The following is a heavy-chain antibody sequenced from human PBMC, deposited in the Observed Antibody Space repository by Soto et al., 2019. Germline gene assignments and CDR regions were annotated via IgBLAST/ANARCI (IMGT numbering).Heavy chain of an antibody. D-gene: IGHD2-2*01. V-gene: IGHV3-33*01. J-gene: IGHJ6*02. CDR1: GFTFSSYG. Sequence: GGSLRLSCAASGFTFSSYGMHWVRQAPGKGLEWVAVIWYDGSNKYYADSVKGRFTISRDNSKNTLYLQMNSLRAEDTAVYYCARDLNPSSTSRYGWDRCYYYYGMDVWGQGTTVTVSS. CDR2: IWYDGSNK. CDR3: ARDLNPSSTSRYGWDRCYYYYGMDV.